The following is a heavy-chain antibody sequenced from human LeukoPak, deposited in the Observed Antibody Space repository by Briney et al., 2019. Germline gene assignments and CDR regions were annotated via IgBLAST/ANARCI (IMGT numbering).Heavy chain of an antibody. V-gene: IGHV3-23*01. D-gene: IGHD6-13*01. J-gene: IGHJ4*02. Sequence: GGSLRLSCAASGFTFSSYAMSWVRQAPGKGLEWVSAISGSGGSTYYADSVKGRFTISRDNSKNTLYLQMNSLRAEDTAVYYCAKDLGIGAAGTQGTLFHYGSQDTLATVS. CDR1: GFTFSSYA. CDR3: AKDLGIGAAGTQGTLFHY. CDR2: ISGSGGST.